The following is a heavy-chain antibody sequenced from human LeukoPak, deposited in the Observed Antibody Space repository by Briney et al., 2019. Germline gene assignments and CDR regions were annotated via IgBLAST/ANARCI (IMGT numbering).Heavy chain of an antibody. J-gene: IGHJ4*02. D-gene: IGHD1-1*01. CDR2: IYYSGST. CDR1: GGSISSGGYY. V-gene: IGHV4-31*03. Sequence: PSQTLSLTCTVSGGSISSGGYYWSWIRQHPGKGLEWIGYIYYSGSTYYNPSLKSRVTISVDTSKNQFSLKLSSVTAADTAVYYCASRSGQHWTPDGHFDYWGQGTLVTVSS. CDR3: ASRSGQHWTPDGHFDY.